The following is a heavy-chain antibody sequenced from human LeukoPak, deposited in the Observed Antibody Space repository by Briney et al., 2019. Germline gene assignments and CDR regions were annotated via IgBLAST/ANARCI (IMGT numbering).Heavy chain of an antibody. V-gene: IGHV1-69*13. CDR2: IIPIFGTA. CDR3: ARDVRHRYCSSSSCYWGWLDP. D-gene: IGHD2-2*01. CDR1: GGTFRSYA. J-gene: IGHJ5*02. Sequence: SSVKVSCKASGGTFRSYAITWVRQAPGQGLEWMGGIIPIFGTANYARKFQDRVTITADESTSTAYMELSSLRSEDTAVYYCARDVRHRYCSSSSCYWGWLDPWGQGTLVTVSS.